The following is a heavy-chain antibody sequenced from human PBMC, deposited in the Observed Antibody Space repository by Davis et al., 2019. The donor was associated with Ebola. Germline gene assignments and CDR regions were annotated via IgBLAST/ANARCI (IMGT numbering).Heavy chain of an antibody. CDR2: IYYSGST. D-gene: IGHD2-8*01. CDR1: GGSISSYY. V-gene: IGHV4-59*01. Sequence: PSETLSLTCTVSGGSISSYYWSWIRQPPGKGLEWIGYIYYSGSTNYNPSLKSRVTISVDTSKNQFSLKLSSVTAADTAVYYCARSMRSRFDAFDIWGQGTMVTVSS. J-gene: IGHJ3*02. CDR3: ARSMRSRFDAFDI.